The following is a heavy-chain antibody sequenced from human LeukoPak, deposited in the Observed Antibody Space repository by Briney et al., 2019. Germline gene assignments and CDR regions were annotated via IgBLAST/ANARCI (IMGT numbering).Heavy chain of an antibody. CDR2: IYHSGST. J-gene: IGHJ4*02. V-gene: IGHV4-4*02. CDR3: ASLDGYDSSGYYYDFDY. CDR1: GGSISSSNW. Sequence: PSGTLSLTCAVSGGSISSSNWWSWVRQPPGKGLEWIGEIYHSGSTNYNPSLKGRVTISVDKSKNQFSLKLSSVTAADTAVYYCASLDGYDSSGYYYDFDYWGQGTLVTVSS. D-gene: IGHD3-22*01.